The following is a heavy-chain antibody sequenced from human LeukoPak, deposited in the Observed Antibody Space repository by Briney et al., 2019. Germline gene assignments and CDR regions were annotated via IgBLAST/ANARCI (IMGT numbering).Heavy chain of an antibody. V-gene: IGHV1-69*06. Sequence: GASVKVSCKASGGTFSSYAISWVRQAPGQGLEWMGGIIPIFGTANYAQKFQGRVTITADKSTSTVYMELSSLRSEDTAVYYCARVTSDDILTGSLYYWGQGTLVTVSS. CDR3: ARVTSDDILTGSLYY. CDR2: IIPIFGTA. J-gene: IGHJ4*02. D-gene: IGHD3-9*01. CDR1: GGTFSSYA.